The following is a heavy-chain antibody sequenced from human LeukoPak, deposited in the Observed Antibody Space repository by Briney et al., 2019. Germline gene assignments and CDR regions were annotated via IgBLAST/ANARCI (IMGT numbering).Heavy chain of an antibody. J-gene: IGHJ5*02. CDR2: ISYDGSHK. CDR1: GFTFSSYA. V-gene: IGHV3-30-3*01. D-gene: IGHD3-9*01. Sequence: GGSLRLSCAAPGFTFSSYAMHWVRQAPGKGLERLPVISYDGSHKYYADSVKGRFTISRDNSKHTLYLQMNSLGAEDTAVYYCARDPTKNYDILTGPRFDPWGQGTLVTVSS. CDR3: ARDPTKNYDILTGPRFDP.